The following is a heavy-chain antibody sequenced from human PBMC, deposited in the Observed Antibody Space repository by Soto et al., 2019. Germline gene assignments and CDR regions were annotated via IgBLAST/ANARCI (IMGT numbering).Heavy chain of an antibody. CDR3: ARSPRSSAYFVY. CDR2: IYPGDYET. D-gene: IGHD6-13*01. Sequence: GESLKISCQCSGYTFSNFWIGWVRQLPGKGLEWMGIIYPGDYETRYSPSFHGQVTISADKSINTAYLQWNSLEASDTAFYFCARSPRSSAYFVYWGQGALVTVSS. J-gene: IGHJ4*02. CDR1: GYTFSNFW. V-gene: IGHV5-51*01.